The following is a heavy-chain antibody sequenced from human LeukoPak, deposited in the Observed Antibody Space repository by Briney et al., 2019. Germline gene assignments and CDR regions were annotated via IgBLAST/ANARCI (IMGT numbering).Heavy chain of an antibody. D-gene: IGHD1-26*01. CDR1: GGTFSSYA. CDR3: ARERELTHKTDAFDI. J-gene: IGHJ3*02. Sequence: SVKVSCKASGGTFSSYAISWVRQAPGQGLEWMGGIIPIFGTANYAQKFQGRVTITAGESTSTAYMELSSLRSEDTAVYYCARERELTHKTDAFDIWGQGTMVTVSS. CDR2: IIPIFGTA. V-gene: IGHV1-69*13.